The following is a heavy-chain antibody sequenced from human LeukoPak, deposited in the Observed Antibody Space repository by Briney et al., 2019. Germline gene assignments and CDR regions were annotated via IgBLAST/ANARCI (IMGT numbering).Heavy chain of an antibody. Sequence: SETLSLTCTVSGGSISSGGYYWSWIRQPPGKGLEWIGYIYHSGSTYYNPSLKSRVTISVDRSKNQFSLKLSSVTAADTAVYYCARHGPAAFDIWGQGTMVTVSS. CDR2: IYHSGST. CDR1: GGSISSGGYY. CDR3: ARHGPAAFDI. D-gene: IGHD3/OR15-3a*01. J-gene: IGHJ3*02. V-gene: IGHV4-30-2*01.